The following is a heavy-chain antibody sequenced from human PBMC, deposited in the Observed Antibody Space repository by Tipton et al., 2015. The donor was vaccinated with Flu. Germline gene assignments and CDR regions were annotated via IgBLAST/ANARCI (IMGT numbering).Heavy chain of an antibody. J-gene: IGHJ4*02. CDR3: ARKGLPDY. Sequence: SLRLSCAASEFTFSSYWMHWVRQAPGKGLEWVANIKQDGSVKYYVDSAKGRFTISRDNAETSLYLQMNSLRAEDTAVYYCARKGLPDYWGQGTLVTVSS. CDR2: IKQDGSVK. CDR1: EFTFSSYW. V-gene: IGHV3-7*03.